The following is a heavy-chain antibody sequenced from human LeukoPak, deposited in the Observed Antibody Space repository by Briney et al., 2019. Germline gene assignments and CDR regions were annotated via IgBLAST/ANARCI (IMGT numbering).Heavy chain of an antibody. D-gene: IGHD3-10*01. J-gene: IGHJ6*02. Sequence: PGGSLRLSCAASRFTFSSYWMTWVRQAPGEGLEWVANIKEDGSEKYYVGSVKGRFTISRDNAENSLYLQMNSLRAEDTAVYYCAREGSGSYHYYYGMDVWGQGTTVTVSS. CDR2: IKEDGSEK. CDR1: RFTFSSYW. V-gene: IGHV3-7*05. CDR3: AREGSGSYHYYYGMDV.